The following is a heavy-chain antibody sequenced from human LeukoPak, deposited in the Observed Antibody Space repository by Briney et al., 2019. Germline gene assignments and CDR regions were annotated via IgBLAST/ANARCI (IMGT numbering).Heavy chain of an antibody. CDR2: INHSGST. CDR1: GGSFSGYY. CDR3: ARGPQGTWIQLWKFDY. D-gene: IGHD5-18*01. Sequence: PSETLSLTCAAYGGSFSGYYWSWIRQPPGKGLEWIGGINHSGSTNYNPCLKSRVTISVDTSKNQFSLKLSSVTAADTAVYYCARGPQGTWIQLWKFDYWGQGTLVTVSS. J-gene: IGHJ4*02. V-gene: IGHV4-34*01.